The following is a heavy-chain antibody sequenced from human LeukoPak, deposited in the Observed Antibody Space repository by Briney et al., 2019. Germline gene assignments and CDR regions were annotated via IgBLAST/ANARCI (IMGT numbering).Heavy chain of an antibody. J-gene: IGHJ1*01. CDR3: ATYCSGGSCYSELGFQH. CDR1: GFTFSSYG. V-gene: IGHV3-30*02. CDR2: IRYDGSNK. D-gene: IGHD2-15*01. Sequence: GGSLRLSCAASGFTFSSYGMHWVRQAPGKGLEWVAFIRYDGSNKYYADSVKGRFTISRDNSKNTLYLQMNSLRAEDTAVYYCATYCSGGSCYSELGFQHWGQGTLVTVSS.